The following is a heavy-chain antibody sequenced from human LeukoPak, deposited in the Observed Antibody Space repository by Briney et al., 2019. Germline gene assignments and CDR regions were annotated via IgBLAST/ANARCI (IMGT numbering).Heavy chain of an antibody. CDR1: GFTFSSYG. CDR2: IRYDGSNK. J-gene: IGHJ4*02. CDR3: AKDLAAVAGYFDC. Sequence: PGGSLRLSCAASGFTFSSYGMHWVRQAPGKGLEWVAFIRYDGSNKYYADSVKGRFTISRDNSKNTLYLQMNSLRAEDTAVYYCAKDLAAVAGYFDCWGQGTLVTVSS. D-gene: IGHD6-19*01. V-gene: IGHV3-30*02.